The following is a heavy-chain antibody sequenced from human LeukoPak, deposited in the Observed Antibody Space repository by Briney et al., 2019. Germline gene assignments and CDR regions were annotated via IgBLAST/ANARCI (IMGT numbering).Heavy chain of an antibody. D-gene: IGHD2-15*01. CDR1: GYTFTGYY. CDR2: INPNSGGT. V-gene: IGHV1-2*02. CDR3: ARGHCSDGSCYFWFDP. Sequence: GASVKVSCKASGYTFTGYYMHWVRQAPGQGLEWMGWINPNSGGTNYVQKFQGRVTMTRDTSISTAYMELSRLRSDDTAVYYCARGHCSDGSCYFWFDPWGQGTLVTVSS. J-gene: IGHJ5*02.